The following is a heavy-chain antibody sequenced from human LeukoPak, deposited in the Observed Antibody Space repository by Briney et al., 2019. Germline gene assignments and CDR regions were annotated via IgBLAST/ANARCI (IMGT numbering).Heavy chain of an antibody. J-gene: IGHJ4*02. V-gene: IGHV3-53*01. Sequence: GGSLRLSCAASGFTVITNDMTWVRQAPGKGLEWVSVLYSDGNTKYADSVQGRFTISRDKSKNTLYLEMNSLSPDDTAVYYCARGVEPLAANTLAYWGQGTLVTVSS. CDR3: ARGVEPLAANTLAY. D-gene: IGHD1-14*01. CDR1: GFTVITND. CDR2: LYSDGNT.